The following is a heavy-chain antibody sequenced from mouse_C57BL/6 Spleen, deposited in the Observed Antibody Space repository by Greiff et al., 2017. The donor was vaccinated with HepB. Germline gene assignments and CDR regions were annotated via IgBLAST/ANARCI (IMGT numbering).Heavy chain of an antibody. V-gene: IGHV1-22*01. Sequence: VQLKESGPELVKPGASVKMSCKASGYTFTDYNVHWVKQSHGKSLEWIGYINPNNGGTSYNQKFKGKATLTVNKSSSTAYMELRSLTSEDSAVYYCARPSLITTVAMDYWGQGTSVTVSS. CDR2: INPNNGGT. CDR1: GYTFTDYN. D-gene: IGHD1-1*01. CDR3: ARPSLITTVAMDY. J-gene: IGHJ4*01.